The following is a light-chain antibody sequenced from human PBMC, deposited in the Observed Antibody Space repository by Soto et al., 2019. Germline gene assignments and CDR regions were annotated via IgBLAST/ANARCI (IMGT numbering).Light chain of an antibody. CDR3: QQYDNWPTWT. V-gene: IGKV3-15*01. CDR1: QSISSD. J-gene: IGKJ1*01. Sequence: DTVMTQSPSTLSMSHRERATLSCRASQSISSDLAWYQQKPGQAPRLLIYGASTRATGIPARFSGSGSGTEFTLTLSSLQSEDFAVYYCQQYDNWPTWTFGQGTKVDIK. CDR2: GAS.